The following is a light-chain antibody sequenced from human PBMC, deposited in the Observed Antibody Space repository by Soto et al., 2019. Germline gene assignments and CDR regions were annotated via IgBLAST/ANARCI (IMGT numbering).Light chain of an antibody. J-gene: IGLJ1*01. CDR3: QSADNSGIYYV. V-gene: IGLV3-25*02. Sequence: SYELTQPPSVSVSPGQTARITCSGDALPKQYAYWYQQKPGQAPILVIYNATERPSGIPERFSGSSSETTVTLTISGVQAGDEADYYCQSADNSGIYYVFGTGTKVTVL. CDR1: ALPKQY. CDR2: NAT.